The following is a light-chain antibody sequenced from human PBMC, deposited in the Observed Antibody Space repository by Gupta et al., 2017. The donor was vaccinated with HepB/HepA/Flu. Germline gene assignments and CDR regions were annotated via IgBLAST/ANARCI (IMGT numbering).Light chain of an antibody. V-gene: IGKV3-11*01. CDR2: DAS. CDR3: QQRSNWPRRI. CDR1: QSVSSY. J-gene: IGKJ2*02. Sequence: EIVFTQSPATLSLSPGERATRSCRARQSVSSYLAWYQQKPGQAPRLLIYDASNRDTGIPARFSGSGCGTDVTLTSSSREQEDFAVYYSQQRSNWPRRIFGQGTKLEIK.